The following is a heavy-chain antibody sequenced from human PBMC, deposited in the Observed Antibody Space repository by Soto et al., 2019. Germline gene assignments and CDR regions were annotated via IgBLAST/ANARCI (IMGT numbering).Heavy chain of an antibody. D-gene: IGHD3-9*01. Sequence: GASVKVSCKASGYTFTSYGISWVRQAPGQGLEWMGWISAYNGNTNYAQKLQGRVTMTTDTSTSTAYMELRSLRSDDTAVYYCARDRGYFDWFTLPWPFDYWGQGTLVTVSS. CDR1: GYTFTSYG. J-gene: IGHJ4*02. CDR3: ARDRGYFDWFTLPWPFDY. V-gene: IGHV1-18*01. CDR2: ISAYNGNT.